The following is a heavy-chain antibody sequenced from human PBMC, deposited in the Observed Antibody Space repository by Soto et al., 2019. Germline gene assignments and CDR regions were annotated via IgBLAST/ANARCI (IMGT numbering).Heavy chain of an antibody. CDR1: GFTFSSYG. D-gene: IGHD1-26*01. Sequence: PGGSLRLSCAASGFTFSSYGMRWVRQAPGKGLEWVAVISYDGSNKYYADSVKGRFTISRDNSKNTLYLQMNSLRAEDTAVYYCAKALGGHFDYWGQGTLVTVSS. V-gene: IGHV3-30*18. CDR3: AKALGGHFDY. CDR2: ISYDGSNK. J-gene: IGHJ4*02.